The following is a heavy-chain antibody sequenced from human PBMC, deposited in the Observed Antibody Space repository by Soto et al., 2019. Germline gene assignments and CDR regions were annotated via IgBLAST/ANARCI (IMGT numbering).Heavy chain of an antibody. D-gene: IGHD2-2*01. Sequence: DVQLVESGGGLVQPGGSLRLSCAASGFTFTDYWMSWVRQAPGKGLEWVANIKKDESEEYYVDSVKGRFTISRDNAKSALFLQMNSLRAEDTAVYYCAVYCSSISCTEFHGYYWVQGTLVTVSS. CDR3: AVYCSSISCTEFHGYY. V-gene: IGHV3-7*03. CDR2: IKKDESEE. J-gene: IGHJ4*02. CDR1: GFTFTDYW.